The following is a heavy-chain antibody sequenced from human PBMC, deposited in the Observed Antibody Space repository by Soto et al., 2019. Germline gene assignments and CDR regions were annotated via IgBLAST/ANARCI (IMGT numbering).Heavy chain of an antibody. CDR2: ISYDGSNK. J-gene: IGHJ5*02. CDR3: ARDLAVVTPRPWFDP. Sequence: PGGSLRLSCAASGFTFSSYAMHWVRQDPGKGLEWVAVISYDGSNKYYADSVKGRFTISRDNSKNTLYLQMNSLRAEDTAVYYCARDLAVVTPRPWFDPWGQGTLVTVSS. D-gene: IGHD2-15*01. V-gene: IGHV3-30-3*01. CDR1: GFTFSSYA.